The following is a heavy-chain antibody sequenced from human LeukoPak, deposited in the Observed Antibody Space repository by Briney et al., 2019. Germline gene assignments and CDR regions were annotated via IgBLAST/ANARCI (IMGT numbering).Heavy chain of an antibody. CDR3: AKDRRYSSGWYLSADYYYGMDV. D-gene: IGHD6-19*01. CDR1: GFTVSSNY. Sequence: GGSLRLSCAASGFTVSSNYMNWVRQAPGKGLEWVSVIYGGGNIYYADSVKGRFTISRDNSKNTLYLQMNSLRAEDTAVYYCAKDRRYSSGWYLSADYYYGMDVWGQGTTVTVSS. J-gene: IGHJ6*02. CDR2: IYGGGNI. V-gene: IGHV3-53*01.